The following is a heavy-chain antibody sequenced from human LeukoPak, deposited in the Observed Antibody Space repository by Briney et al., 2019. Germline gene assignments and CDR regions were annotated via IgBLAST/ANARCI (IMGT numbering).Heavy chain of an antibody. CDR3: ARVGSGGAWFDF. D-gene: IGHD6-19*01. V-gene: IGHV4-59*01. CDR2: IFFSGTT. J-gene: IGHJ4*02. CDR1: SVSLTNYY. Sequence: SETLSLTCTVSSVSLTNYYWSWIRQPPGKGLEWIGYIFFSGTTNYNPSLKSRVTISVDTSKNQFSLKMTSVTAADTAVYFCARVGSGGAWFDFWGQGTLVTVSS.